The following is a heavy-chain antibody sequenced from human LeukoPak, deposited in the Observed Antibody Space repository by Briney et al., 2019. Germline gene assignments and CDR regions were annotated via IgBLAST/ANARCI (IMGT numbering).Heavy chain of an antibody. D-gene: IGHD6-13*01. V-gene: IGHV3-30-3*01. CDR1: GFTFSSYA. CDR2: ISYDGSNK. CDR3: AREAIAAAADAFDI. Sequence: GRSLRLSCAASGFTFSSYAMHWVRQAPGKGLEWVAVISYDGSNKYYADSVKGRFTISRGNSKNTLYLQMNSLRAEDTAVYYCAREAIAAAADAFDIWGQGTMVTVSS. J-gene: IGHJ3*02.